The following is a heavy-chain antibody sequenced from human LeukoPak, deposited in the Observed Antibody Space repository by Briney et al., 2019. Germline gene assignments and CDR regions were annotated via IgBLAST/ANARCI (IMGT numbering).Heavy chain of an antibody. D-gene: IGHD1-26*01. CDR3: ALGIAGAFDY. CDR2: IYYSGST. V-gene: IGHV4-39*01. Sequence: SETLSLTCTVSGGSISSSSYYWGWIRQPPGRGREWIVSIYYSGSTYDNPAQKSRITISVDTSKNQFSLKLSSVTAADTAVYYCALGIAGAFDYWGQGTLVTVSS. J-gene: IGHJ4*02. CDR1: GGSISSSSYY.